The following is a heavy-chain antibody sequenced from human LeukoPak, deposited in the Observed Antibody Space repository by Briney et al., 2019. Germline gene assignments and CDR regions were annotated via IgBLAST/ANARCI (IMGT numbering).Heavy chain of an antibody. V-gene: IGHV5-51*01. Sequence: GESLQISCKGSGYSFTSYWIGWVRQMPGKGLEWMGIIYPGDSDTRYSPSFQGQVTISADKSISTAYLQWSSLKASDTAMYYCARQLGGSSGWYGTYYFDYWGQGTLVTVSS. CDR3: ARQLGGSSGWYGTYYFDY. D-gene: IGHD6-19*01. CDR2: IYPGDSDT. CDR1: GYSFTSYW. J-gene: IGHJ4*02.